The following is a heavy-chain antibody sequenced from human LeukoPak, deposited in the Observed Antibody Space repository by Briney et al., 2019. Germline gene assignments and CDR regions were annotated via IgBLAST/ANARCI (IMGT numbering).Heavy chain of an antibody. Sequence: ASVKVSCKASGGTFSSYAISWVRQAPGQGLEWMGWISAYNGNTNYAQKLQGRVTMTTDTSTSTAYMELRSLRSDDTAVYYCARDSSTYPNDYWGQGTLVTVSS. CDR1: GGTFSSYA. CDR2: ISAYNGNT. V-gene: IGHV1-18*01. CDR3: ARDSSTYPNDY. J-gene: IGHJ4*02. D-gene: IGHD6-6*01.